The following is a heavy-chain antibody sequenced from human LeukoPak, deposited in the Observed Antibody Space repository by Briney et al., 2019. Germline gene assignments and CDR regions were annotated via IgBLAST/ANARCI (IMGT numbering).Heavy chain of an antibody. CDR2: IKSKTDGGTT. J-gene: IGHJ4*02. D-gene: IGHD3-22*01. Sequence: PGGSLRLSCAVSNLYFPHAWMNWVRQAPGKGLEWVGRIKSKTDGGTTDYAAPVKGRFTISRDDSKNTLYLQMNSLKTEDTAVYYCTTAPWGYDSSGYPYFDYWGQGTLVTVSS. CDR1: NLYFPHAW. CDR3: TTAPWGYDSSGYPYFDY. V-gene: IGHV3-15*07.